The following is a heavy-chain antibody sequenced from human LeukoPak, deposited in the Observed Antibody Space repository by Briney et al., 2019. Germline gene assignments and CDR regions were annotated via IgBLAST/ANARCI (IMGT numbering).Heavy chain of an antibody. D-gene: IGHD2-2*01. V-gene: IGHV1-69*13. CDR3: AVYCSSTSCYHFDY. J-gene: IGHJ4*02. CDR2: IIPIFGTA. Sequence: SVQVSCHASGGTFPIYAISWVRQAPGQGLEWMGGIIPIFGTANYAQRFQGRVTITADESTSTAYMELSSLRSEDTAVYYCAVYCSSTSCYHFDYWGQGTLVTVSS. CDR1: GGTFPIYA.